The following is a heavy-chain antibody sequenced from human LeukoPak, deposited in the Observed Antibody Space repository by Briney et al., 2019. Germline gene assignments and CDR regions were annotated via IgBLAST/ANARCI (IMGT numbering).Heavy chain of an antibody. D-gene: IGHD3-22*01. J-gene: IGHJ6*03. Sequence: WVRQPPGKGLEWIGSIYYSGNTYYNASLKSQVSISIDTSKNQFSLRLTSVTAADTAVYYCARHYYDSSGYYYNYYYYMDVWGKGTTVTISS. CDR2: IYYSGNT. CDR3: ARHYYDSSGYYYNYYYYMDV. V-gene: IGHV4-39*01.